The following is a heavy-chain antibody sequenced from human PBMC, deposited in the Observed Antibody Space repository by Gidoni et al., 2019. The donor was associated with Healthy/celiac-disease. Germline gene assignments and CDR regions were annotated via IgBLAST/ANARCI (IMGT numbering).Heavy chain of an antibody. J-gene: IGHJ3*02. Sequence: EVQLVESGGGLVKPGGSLRLSCAASGFTFSNAWMSWVRQAPGKGLEWFGRIKSKTDGGTTDYAAPVKGRFTISRDDSKNTLYLQMNSLKTEDTAVYYCTTLVVVIALRAFDIWGQGTMVTVSS. CDR3: TTLVVVIALRAFDI. CDR1: GFTFSNAW. CDR2: IKSKTDGGTT. V-gene: IGHV3-15*01. D-gene: IGHD2-21*01.